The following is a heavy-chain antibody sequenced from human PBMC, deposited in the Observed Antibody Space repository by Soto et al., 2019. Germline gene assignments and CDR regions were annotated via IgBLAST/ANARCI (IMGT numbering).Heavy chain of an antibody. CDR1: GYTFTSYG. J-gene: IGHJ3*02. Sequence: QVQLVQSGAEVKKPGASVKVSCKASGYTFTSYGISWVRQAPGQGLEWMGWISGYNCNPNYAQKFQGRVTMTTDTSTSTAYMELRSLRSDDTAVYYCARERDYYASSGQRDAFDIWGQGTMVTVSS. CDR3: ARERDYYASSGQRDAFDI. D-gene: IGHD3-22*01. V-gene: IGHV1-18*01. CDR2: ISGYNCNP.